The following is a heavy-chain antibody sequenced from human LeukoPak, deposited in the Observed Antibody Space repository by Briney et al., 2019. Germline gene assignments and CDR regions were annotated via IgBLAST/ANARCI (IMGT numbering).Heavy chain of an antibody. Sequence: GGSLRLSCAASGFTFSSYWMTWVRQAPGKRLEWVANIKQYGSEKYYVDSVKGRLTISRDNAKSSLYLQMNSLRAEDTAVYYCARGRYFFDYWGQGTLVCVSS. V-gene: IGHV3-7*04. J-gene: IGHJ4*02. CDR2: IKQYGSEK. CDR1: GFTFSSYW. CDR3: ARGRYFFDY.